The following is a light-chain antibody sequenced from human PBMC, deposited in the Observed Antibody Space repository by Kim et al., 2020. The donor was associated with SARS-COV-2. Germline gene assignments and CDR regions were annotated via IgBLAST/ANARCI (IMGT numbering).Light chain of an antibody. J-gene: IGLJ1*01. CDR1: SSNIGSNT. V-gene: IGLV1-44*01. Sequence: ELTQPPSASGTPGQRVTISCSGSSSNIGSNTVNWYQQLPGTAPKLLIYTNNQRPSGVPDRFSGSKSGTSASLAISGLQSEDEADYYCAAWDDSLNGPVFGTGTKVTVL. CDR2: TNN. CDR3: AAWDDSLNGPV.